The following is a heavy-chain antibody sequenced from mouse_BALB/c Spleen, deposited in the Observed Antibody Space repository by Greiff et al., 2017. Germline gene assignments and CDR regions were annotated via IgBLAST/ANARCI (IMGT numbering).Heavy chain of an antibody. Sequence: EVQRVESGGGLVKPGGSLKLSCAASGFTFSDYYMYWVRQTPEKRLEWVATISDGGSYTYYPDSVKGRFTISRDNAKNNLYLQMSSLKSEDTAMYYCAREGYDGGDYWGQGTSVTVSS. V-gene: IGHV5-4*02. CDR3: AREGYDGGDY. CDR1: GFTFSDYY. J-gene: IGHJ4*01. D-gene: IGHD2-12*01. CDR2: ISDGGSYT.